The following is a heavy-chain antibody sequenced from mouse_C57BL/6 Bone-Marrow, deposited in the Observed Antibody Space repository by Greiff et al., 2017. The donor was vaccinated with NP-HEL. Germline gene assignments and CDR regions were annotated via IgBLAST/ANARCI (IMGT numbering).Heavy chain of an antibody. CDR1: GYSFTDYN. CDR3: ARRDMYDYDGGFAY. CDR2: INPNYGTT. Sequence: EVQLQQSGPELVKPGASVKISCKASGYSFTDYNMNWVKQSNGKSLEWIGVINPNYGTTSYNQKCKGKATLTVDQSSSTAYMQLNSLTSEDSAVYYCARRDMYDYDGGFAYWGQGTLVTVSA. V-gene: IGHV1-39*01. D-gene: IGHD2-4*01. J-gene: IGHJ3*01.